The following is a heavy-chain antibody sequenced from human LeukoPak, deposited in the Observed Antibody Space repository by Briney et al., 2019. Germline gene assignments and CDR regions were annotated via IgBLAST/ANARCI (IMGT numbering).Heavy chain of an antibody. D-gene: IGHD1-1*01. CDR3: AKAKYRTYFDY. CDR2: IVGSGGST. J-gene: IGHJ4*02. CDR1: GFTFSTYA. Sequence: PGGSLRLSCAASGFTFSTYAMSWVRQVPGKGLEWVSAIVGSGGSTFYADSVKGRFTLSRDNSKNTLYLQMNSLRAEDTAVYYCAKAKYRTYFDYWGQGTLVTVSS. V-gene: IGHV3-23*01.